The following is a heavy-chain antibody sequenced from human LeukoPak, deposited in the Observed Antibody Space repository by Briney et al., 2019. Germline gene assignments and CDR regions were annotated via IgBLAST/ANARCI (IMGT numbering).Heavy chain of an antibody. V-gene: IGHV4-59*01. CDR3: TARARVDY. J-gene: IGHJ4*02. D-gene: IGHD3-10*01. Sequence: PSETLSLTCTVSGGSISSNYWSWIRQPPGKGLEWIGYISYSGTTNHNPSLKSRVTISVDTSKNQFSLKLSSVTAADTAVYYCTARARVDYWGQGTLVTVSS. CDR1: GGSISSNY. CDR2: ISYSGTT.